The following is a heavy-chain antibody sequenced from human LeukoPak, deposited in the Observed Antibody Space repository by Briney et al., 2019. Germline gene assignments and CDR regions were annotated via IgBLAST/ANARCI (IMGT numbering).Heavy chain of an antibody. CDR1: GYTFSTYL. J-gene: IGHJ4*02. CDR2: IYPGDSNV. CDR3: ARRGGSSEEYDD. D-gene: IGHD1-26*01. Sequence: GESLKISCKASGYTFSTYLIAWVRQVPGKGLEWMGIIYPGDSNVNYGPSFQGQVTISADKSINTAYLQWSSLKGSDTAMYYCARRGGSSEEYDDWGQGTLVTVFS. V-gene: IGHV5-51*01.